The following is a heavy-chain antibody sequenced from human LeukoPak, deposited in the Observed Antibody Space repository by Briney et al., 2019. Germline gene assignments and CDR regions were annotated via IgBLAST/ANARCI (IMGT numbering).Heavy chain of an antibody. D-gene: IGHD3-22*01. Sequence: ASVKVSCKAPGYTFTSYYMHWVRQAPGQGLEWMGIINPSGGSTSYAQKFQGRVTMTRDTSTSTVYMELSSLRSEDTAVYYCARERGTMTDHDAFDIWGQGTMVTVSS. J-gene: IGHJ3*02. V-gene: IGHV1-46*01. CDR1: GYTFTSYY. CDR3: ARERGTMTDHDAFDI. CDR2: INPSGGST.